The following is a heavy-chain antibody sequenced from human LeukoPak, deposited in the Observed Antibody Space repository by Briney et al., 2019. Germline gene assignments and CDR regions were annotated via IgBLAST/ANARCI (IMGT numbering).Heavy chain of an antibody. J-gene: IGHJ4*02. V-gene: IGHV4-31*03. CDR1: GGSISSGGYY. CDR2: IYYSGST. CDR3: ARLRPLVGATDSFDY. D-gene: IGHD1-26*01. Sequence: PSETLSLTCTVSGGSISSGGYYWSWIRQHPGKGLEWIGYIYYSGSTYYNPSLKSRVTISVDTSKNQFSLKLSSVTAADTAVYYCARLRPLVGATDSFDYWGQGTLVTVSS.